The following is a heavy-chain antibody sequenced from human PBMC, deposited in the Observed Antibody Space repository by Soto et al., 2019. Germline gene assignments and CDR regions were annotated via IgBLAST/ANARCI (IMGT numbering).Heavy chain of an antibody. CDR2: IKQGGSEK. D-gene: IGHD3-22*01. CDR3: ARDAGYYDSSGYGYYGMDV. J-gene: IGHJ6*02. Sequence: EVQLVESGGGLVQPGGSLRLSCAASGFTFSSYWMSWVRQAPGKGLEWVANIKQGGSEKYYVDSVKGRFTISRDNAKNALYLQMNSLRAEDTVVYYCARDAGYYDSSGYGYYGMDVWGQGTRVTVSS. V-gene: IGHV3-7*01. CDR1: GFTFSSYW.